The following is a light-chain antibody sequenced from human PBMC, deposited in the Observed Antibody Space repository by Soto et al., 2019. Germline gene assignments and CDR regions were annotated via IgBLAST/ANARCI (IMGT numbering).Light chain of an antibody. V-gene: IGKV1-33*01. CDR2: DAS. CDR1: QDISNR. Sequence: DIQMTQSPSSLSASVGDRVTITCQASQDISNRLNWYQQKPGKAPKLLINDASNLEAGVPSRFSGSGSWTDFTFTIRSLQPEDIATYYCQQYVNLVTFGGGTKLEIK. J-gene: IGKJ4*01. CDR3: QQYVNLVT.